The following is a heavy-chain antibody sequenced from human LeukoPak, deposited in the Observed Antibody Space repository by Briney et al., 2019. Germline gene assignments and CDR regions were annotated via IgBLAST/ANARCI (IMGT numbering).Heavy chain of an antibody. CDR2: IYYSGST. D-gene: IGHD1-20*01. J-gene: IGHJ6*03. V-gene: IGHV4-59*01. CDR1: GGSISSYY. Sequence: PSETLSLTCTVSGGSISSYYWSWIRQPPGKGLEWIGYIYYSGSTNYNPSLKSRVTISVDTSKNQFSLKLSSVTAADTAVYYCARLKITGTTSEYYYYYYMDVWGKGTTVTVSS. CDR3: ARLKITGTTSEYYYYYYMDV.